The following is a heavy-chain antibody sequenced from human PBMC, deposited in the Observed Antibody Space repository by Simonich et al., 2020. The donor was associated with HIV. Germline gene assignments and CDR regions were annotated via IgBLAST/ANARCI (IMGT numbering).Heavy chain of an antibody. V-gene: IGHV4-34*01. CDR3: ARRHPTTVTTPYFDY. CDR2: IKQSGNT. J-gene: IGHJ4*02. CDR1: GGSFSGYY. Sequence: QVQLQQWGAGLLKPSETLSLTCAVYGGSFSGYYWGWIRQPPGKGLEWIGEIKQSGNTNYNQSLKRRVTISVDTSKNQFSLKLSSVTAADTAVYYCARRHPTTVTTPYFDYWGQGTLVTVSS. D-gene: IGHD4-17*01.